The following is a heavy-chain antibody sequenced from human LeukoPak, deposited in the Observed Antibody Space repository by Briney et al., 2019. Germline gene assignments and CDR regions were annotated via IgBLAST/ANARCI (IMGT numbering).Heavy chain of an antibody. Sequence: ASVKVSCKASGYTFTSYDINWVRQAAGQGLEWMGWMSPKSANTGFAQKFQGRVTMTRDMSTSTVYMELSSLRSEDTAVYYCARAVVTSPRSAFDIWGQGTMVTVSS. CDR1: GYTFTSYD. V-gene: IGHV1-8*02. CDR3: ARAVVTSPRSAFDI. J-gene: IGHJ3*02. D-gene: IGHD4-23*01. CDR2: MSPKSANT.